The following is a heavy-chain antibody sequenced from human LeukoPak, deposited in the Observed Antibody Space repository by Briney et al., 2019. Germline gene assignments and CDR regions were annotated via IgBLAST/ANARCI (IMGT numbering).Heavy chain of an antibody. D-gene: IGHD1-26*01. V-gene: IGHV3-9*01. CDR1: GFNFDDYD. CDR2: ISWNSGSS. Sequence: GGSLRLSCAASGFNFDDYDIHWVRQAPGKGLEWVSGISWNSGSSAYADSVKGRFTISRDNAKNSLYLQMNSLRAEDTAVYYCARDPTDGRYAVTNYFDYWGQGTLVTVSS. J-gene: IGHJ4*02. CDR3: ARDPTDGRYAVTNYFDY.